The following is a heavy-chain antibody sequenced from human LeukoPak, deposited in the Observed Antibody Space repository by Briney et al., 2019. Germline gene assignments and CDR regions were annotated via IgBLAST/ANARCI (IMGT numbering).Heavy chain of an antibody. CDR3: TKVTQTDYDFDY. CDR1: GYTFTSYG. V-gene: IGHV1-18*01. CDR2: ISAYNGNT. D-gene: IGHD4-17*01. Sequence: GASVKVSCKASGYTFTSYGISWVRQAPGQGLEWMGWISAYNGNTDYAQKRQGRVTMTTDTSTSTAYMEMSSRRSDDTAMYYCTKVTQTDYDFDYWGQGPLVTVSS. J-gene: IGHJ4*02.